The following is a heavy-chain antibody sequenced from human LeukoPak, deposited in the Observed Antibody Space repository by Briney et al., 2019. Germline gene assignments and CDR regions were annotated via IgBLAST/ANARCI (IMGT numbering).Heavy chain of an antibody. V-gene: IGHV5-51*01. CDR2: IYPGDSDT. J-gene: IGHJ5*02. CDR1: GYRFTTYW. Sequence: GESLKISCKGSGYRFTTYWIGWVRQMPGKGLEWMGIIYPGDSDTRYSPAFQGQVTISADKSINTTYLQWSSLKASDTAMYYCARLDSTPLGYCSSTSCWGWSWFDPWGQRTLVTVSS. CDR3: ARLDSTPLGYCSSTSCWGWSWFDP. D-gene: IGHD2-2*01.